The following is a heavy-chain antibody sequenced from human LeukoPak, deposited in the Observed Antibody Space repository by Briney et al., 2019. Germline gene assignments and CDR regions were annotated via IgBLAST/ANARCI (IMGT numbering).Heavy chain of an antibody. D-gene: IGHD1-7*01. CDR3: AREELAPNYYGMDV. CDR1: GFTVSSNY. CDR2: IYSGGST. Sequence: GGSLRLSCAASGFTVSSNYMSWVRQAPGKGLEWVSVIYSGGSTYYADSAKGRFTISRDNSKNSLYLQMNGLRAEDTAVFYCAREELAPNYYGMDVWGQGTTVTVSS. J-gene: IGHJ6*02. V-gene: IGHV3-66*01.